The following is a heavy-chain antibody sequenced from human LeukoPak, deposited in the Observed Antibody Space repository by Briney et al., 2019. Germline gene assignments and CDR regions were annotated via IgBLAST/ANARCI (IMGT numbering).Heavy chain of an antibody. V-gene: IGHV1-2*02. D-gene: IGHD5-24*01. J-gene: IGHJ4*02. CDR1: GYTITGYY. CDR3: AREGDGYNFSHDY. Sequence: GASVKVSCKASGYTITGYYMHWVRQAPGQGLEWMGWINPNSGGTNYAQKFQGRVTMTRDTSISTAYMELSRLRSDDTAVYYCAREGDGYNFSHDYWGQGTLVTVSS. CDR2: INPNSGGT.